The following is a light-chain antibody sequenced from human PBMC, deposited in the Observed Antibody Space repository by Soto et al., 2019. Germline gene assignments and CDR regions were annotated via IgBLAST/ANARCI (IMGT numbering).Light chain of an antibody. CDR1: QSILYSSNSKNY. CDR2: WAS. V-gene: IGKV4-1*01. CDR3: QQSYDAFYT. J-gene: IGKJ2*01. Sequence: DIVMTQSPDSLAVSLGERATINCKASQSILYSSNSKNYLAWYQQKPGQPPKLLIFWASSRESGVPDRFSGSGSGTDFTLTISNLQAEAVAVYYCQQSYDAFYTFGQGTNLEIK.